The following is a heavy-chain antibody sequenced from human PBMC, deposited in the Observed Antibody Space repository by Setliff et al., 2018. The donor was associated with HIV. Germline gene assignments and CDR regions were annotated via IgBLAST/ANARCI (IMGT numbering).Heavy chain of an antibody. J-gene: IGHJ4*02. CDR1: GGSISSHY. CDR3: ARDTAMVSWV. CDR2: IYYSGST. D-gene: IGHD5-18*01. Sequence: PSETLSLTCTVSGGSISSHYWSWIRQPPGKGLEWIGSIYYSGSTNYNPSLKSRVTISVDTSKNQFSLKLSSVTAADTAVYYCARDTAMVSWVWGQGTLVTVSS. V-gene: IGHV4-59*11.